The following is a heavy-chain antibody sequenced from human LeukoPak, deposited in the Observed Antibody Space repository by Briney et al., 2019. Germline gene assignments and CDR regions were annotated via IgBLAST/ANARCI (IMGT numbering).Heavy chain of an antibody. J-gene: IGHJ5*02. CDR1: GFTFSSYA. V-gene: IGHV3-23*01. CDR2: ISGSGGST. D-gene: IGHD3-10*01. CDR3: AKDAPISYYYGSGSYSDP. Sequence: PGGSLRLSCAASGFTFSSYAMSWVRQAPGKGLEWVSAISGSGGSTYYADSVKGRFTISRDNSKSTLYLQMNSLRAEDTAVYYCAKDAPISYYYGSGSYSDPWAQGTLVTVSS.